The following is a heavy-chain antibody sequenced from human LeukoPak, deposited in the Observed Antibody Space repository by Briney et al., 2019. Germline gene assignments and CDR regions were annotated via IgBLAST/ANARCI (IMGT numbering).Heavy chain of an antibody. CDR1: GGSISGCC. CDR2: ICYSGST. D-gene: IGHD1-26*01. J-gene: IGHJ4*02. V-gene: IGHV4-59*01. Sequence: PSETLSLTCTVSGGSISGCCWSWIRQPPGKGLEWIAYICYSGSTNYNPSLKSRVSMSVDTSNNQFSLKLNSLTAADTAVYYCARGGTSYDCWGQGTLVTVSS. CDR3: ARGGTSYDC.